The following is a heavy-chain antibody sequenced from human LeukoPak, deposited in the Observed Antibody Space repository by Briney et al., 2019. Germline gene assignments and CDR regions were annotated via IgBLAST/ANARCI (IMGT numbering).Heavy chain of an antibody. CDR2: INPNSGGT. Sequence: ASVTVSCKASGYTFTGYYMHWVRQAPGQGLEWMGWINPNSGGTNYAQKFQGRVTMTRDTSISTAYMELSRLRSDDTAVYYCASTTPDSSGWSIDYWGQGTLVTVSS. CDR1: GYTFTGYY. J-gene: IGHJ4*02. CDR3: ASTTPDSSGWSIDY. V-gene: IGHV1-2*02. D-gene: IGHD6-19*01.